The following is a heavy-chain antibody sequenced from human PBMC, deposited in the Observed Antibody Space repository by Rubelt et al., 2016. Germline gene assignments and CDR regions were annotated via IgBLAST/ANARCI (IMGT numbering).Heavy chain of an antibody. V-gene: IGHV3-64*02. J-gene: IGHJ3*02. CDR3: ARKGYGSGSYDAFDM. Sequence: RGGSLRLSCAVSGFSFSSYAMHWVRQAPGKGLEYVSGISSNGGSTYHADSVKGRFTISRDNSKNTLYLQMGSLRAEDMAVYYCARKGYGSGSYDAFDMWGQGTMVTVSS. CDR1: GFSFSSYA. CDR2: ISSNGGST. D-gene: IGHD6-19*01.